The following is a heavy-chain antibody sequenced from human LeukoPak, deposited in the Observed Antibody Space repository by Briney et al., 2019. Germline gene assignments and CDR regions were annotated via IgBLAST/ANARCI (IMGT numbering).Heavy chain of an antibody. J-gene: IGHJ4*02. Sequence: ASVKVSCKASGYTFTSYGISWVRQAPGQGLEWMGWISAYNGNTNYAQKLRGRVTMTTDTSTSTAYMELRSLRSDDTAVYYCARTSRYDFWSGYYPDYWGQGTLVTVSS. CDR2: ISAYNGNT. CDR3: ARTSRYDFWSGYYPDY. CDR1: GYTFTSYG. D-gene: IGHD3/OR15-3a*01. V-gene: IGHV1-18*01.